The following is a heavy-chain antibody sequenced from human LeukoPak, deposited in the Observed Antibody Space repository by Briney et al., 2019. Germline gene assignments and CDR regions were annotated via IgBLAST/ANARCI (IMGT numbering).Heavy chain of an antibody. D-gene: IGHD3-10*01. CDR2: IIGSGGST. Sequence: GGSLRLSCAASGFTFSSYATSWVRQAPGKGLEWVSAIIGSGGSTYYADSVKGRFTISRDNSKNTLYLQMNTLRAEDTAVYYCAKDWMVRGVMGYYYYMDVWGKGTTVTVSS. CDR1: GFTFSSYA. CDR3: AKDWMVRGVMGYYYYMDV. V-gene: IGHV3-23*01. J-gene: IGHJ6*03.